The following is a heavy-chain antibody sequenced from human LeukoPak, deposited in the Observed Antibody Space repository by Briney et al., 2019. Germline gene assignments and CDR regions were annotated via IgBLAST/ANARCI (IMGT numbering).Heavy chain of an antibody. V-gene: IGHV3-23*01. J-gene: IGHJ4*02. CDR1: GLTFSSSA. CDR3: AKEVRPNDY. Sequence: PGGPLRFSCGALGLTFSSSAMCWVRQSPGKGLEWVSGISLTGVVTYYADSLKGRFPTSTATSKNTLSLHMNTLRAQDPAVYYCAKEVRPNDYCGQGTLVTVSS. CDR2: ISLTGVVT.